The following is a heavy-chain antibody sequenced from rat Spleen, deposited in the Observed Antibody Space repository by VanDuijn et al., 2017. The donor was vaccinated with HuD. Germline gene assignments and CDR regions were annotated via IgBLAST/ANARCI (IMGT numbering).Heavy chain of an antibody. CDR2: ISNGGGGT. V-gene: IGHV5-25*01. CDR1: GFTFSNFY. D-gene: IGHD1-6*01. J-gene: IGHJ1*01. CDR3: ARPRLMYSTDYWYFDF. Sequence: EVQLVESGGGLMQPGRSMKLSCAASGFTFSNFYMAWVRQAPTKGLEWVASISNGGGGTHYRDSVKGRFTISRDNAKSTLYLQMDSLRSEDTATYYCARPRLMYSTDYWYFDFWGPGTMVTVSS.